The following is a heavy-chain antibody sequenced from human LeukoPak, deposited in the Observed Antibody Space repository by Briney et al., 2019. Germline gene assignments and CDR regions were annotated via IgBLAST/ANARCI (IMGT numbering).Heavy chain of an antibody. J-gene: IGHJ4*02. CDR2: INHSGST. D-gene: IGHD6-13*01. CDR3: ARGHSSSWYVGPYDY. V-gene: IGHV4-34*01. Sequence: SETLSLTCAVYGGSFSGYYWSWIRQPPGKGLEWIGEINHSGSTNYNPSLKSRVTISVDTSKNQFSVKLSSVTAADTAVYYCARGHSSSWYVGPYDYWGQGTLVTVSS. CDR1: GGSFSGYY.